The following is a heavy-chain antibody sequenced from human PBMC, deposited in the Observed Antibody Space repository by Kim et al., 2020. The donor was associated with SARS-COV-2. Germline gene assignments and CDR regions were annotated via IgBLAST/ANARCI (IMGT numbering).Heavy chain of an antibody. CDR3: ARAPGSGSFHFDY. Sequence: SVKVSCKASGGTFSSYAISWVRQAPGQGLEWMGRIIPILGIANYAQKFQGRVTITADKSTSTAYMELSSLRSEDTAVYYCARAPGSGSFHFDYWGQGTL. D-gene: IGHD1-26*01. J-gene: IGHJ4*02. V-gene: IGHV1-69*04. CDR2: IIPILGIA. CDR1: GGTFSSYA.